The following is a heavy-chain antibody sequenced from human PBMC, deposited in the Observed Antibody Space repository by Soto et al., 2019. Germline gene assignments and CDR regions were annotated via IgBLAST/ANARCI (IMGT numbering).Heavy chain of an antibody. J-gene: IGHJ6*02. V-gene: IGHV4-59*01. D-gene: IGHD2-21*02. CDR3: ARDLWGYCGTDCYPLDV. CDR2: MYNTGST. Sequence: QVQLQESGPGLVKPSETLSLTCTVSGGSISGYYWSWIRQPPGKGLEWIGYMYNTGSTVYNPSFTSTVTISVDTSKSQFSLKLNSVTAADTAVYYCARDLWGYCGTDCYPLDVWGQGTTVTVSS. CDR1: GGSISGYY.